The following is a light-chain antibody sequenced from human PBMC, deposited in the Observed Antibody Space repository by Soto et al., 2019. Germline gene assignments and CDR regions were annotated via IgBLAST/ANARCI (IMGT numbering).Light chain of an antibody. J-gene: IGLJ1*01. CDR2: AVS. V-gene: IGLV2-14*01. Sequence: VLTQPASVCGSPGQSITISCTGTSSDVGGYNYVSWYQQHPGKAPKLMIYAVSNRPSGVSNRFSGSKSGNTATLTISGLQAEDEADYYCCSYTVSGTYVFGTGTKVTVL. CDR1: SSDVGGYNY. CDR3: CSYTVSGTYV.